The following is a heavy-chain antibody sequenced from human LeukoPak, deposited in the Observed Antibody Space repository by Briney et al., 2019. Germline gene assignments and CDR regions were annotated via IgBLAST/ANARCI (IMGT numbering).Heavy chain of an antibody. CDR1: GFTVSSNY. J-gene: IGHJ5*02. Sequence: AGGSLRLSCAASGFTVSSNYMSWVRQAPGKGLEWVSVIYSGGSTYYADSVKGRFTISRDNSKNTLYLQMNSLRAEDTAVYYCARDGWFGDYNWFDPWGQGTLVTVSS. CDR3: ARDGWFGDYNWFDP. V-gene: IGHV3-53*01. D-gene: IGHD3-10*01. CDR2: IYSGGST.